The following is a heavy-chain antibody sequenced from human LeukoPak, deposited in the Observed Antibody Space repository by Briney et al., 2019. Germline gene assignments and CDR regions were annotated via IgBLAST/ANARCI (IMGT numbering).Heavy chain of an antibody. CDR1: GFRFDDYG. J-gene: IGHJ4*02. Sequence: GGSLRLSCVASGFRFDDYGMSWVRQAPGKGLEWVSGINWNGGSTGYADSVKGRFTISRDNSKNTLYLQMNSLRAEDTAVYYCAKETSLSSSWYTPFDYWGQGTLVTVSS. CDR2: INWNGGST. V-gene: IGHV3-20*04. D-gene: IGHD6-13*01. CDR3: AKETSLSSSWYTPFDY.